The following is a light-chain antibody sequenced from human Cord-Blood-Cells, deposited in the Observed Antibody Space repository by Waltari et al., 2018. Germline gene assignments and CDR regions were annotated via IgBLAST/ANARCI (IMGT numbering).Light chain of an antibody. CDR1: QSVLYSSNNKNY. CDR3: QQYYSTWT. Sequence: DIVMTQSPVSLAVSLGERATINCKSSQSVLYSSNNKNYLAWYQQKPGQPPELLIYWASTRESGVPDRFSGSGSGTDFTLTISSLQAEDVAVYYCQQYYSTWTFGQGTKVEIK. J-gene: IGKJ1*01. CDR2: WAS. V-gene: IGKV4-1*01.